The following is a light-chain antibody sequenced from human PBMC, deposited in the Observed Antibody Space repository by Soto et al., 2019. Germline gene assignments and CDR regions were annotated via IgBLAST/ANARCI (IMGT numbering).Light chain of an antibody. V-gene: IGKV1-5*03. CDR1: QNINNW. Sequence: DIQMTQSPSTLSASVGDRVTITCRASQNINNWLAWYQQKPGKAPNLLIYEASSLXSGXPSRFGGSRSGTDFTLTISSLQPEDFATYYCQHYNSYSEAFGQGTKVDIK. CDR2: EAS. J-gene: IGKJ1*01. CDR3: QHYNSYSEA.